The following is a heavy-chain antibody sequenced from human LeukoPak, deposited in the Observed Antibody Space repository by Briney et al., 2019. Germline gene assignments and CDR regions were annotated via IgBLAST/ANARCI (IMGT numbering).Heavy chain of an antibody. CDR2: IYYSGST. D-gene: IGHD6-19*01. V-gene: IGHV4-59*01. CDR3: ARGRQWLVPPSYCYYGMDV. Sequence: SETLSRTCTVSGGSSSSYYWSWIRQPPGKGLEWIGYIYYSGSTNYNPSLKSRVTISVDTSKNQFSLKLSSVTAADTAVYYCARGRQWLVPPSYCYYGMDVWGQGTTVTVSS. CDR1: GGSSSSYY. J-gene: IGHJ6*02.